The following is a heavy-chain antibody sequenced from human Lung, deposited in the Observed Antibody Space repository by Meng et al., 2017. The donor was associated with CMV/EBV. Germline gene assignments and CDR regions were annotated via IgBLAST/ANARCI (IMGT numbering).Heavy chain of an antibody. Sequence: GGSLRLXCAASGFTVSTNFMSWVRQAPGKGLEWVSLMYSGGTTYYADSVKGRFTISRDDSKNTLYLQMNSLRAEDTAVYYCARKQPISDAFDIWGQGKMV. J-gene: IGHJ3*02. CDR1: GFTVSTNF. CDR2: MYSGGTT. V-gene: IGHV3-53*01. CDR3: ARKQPISDAFDI. D-gene: IGHD3-3*01.